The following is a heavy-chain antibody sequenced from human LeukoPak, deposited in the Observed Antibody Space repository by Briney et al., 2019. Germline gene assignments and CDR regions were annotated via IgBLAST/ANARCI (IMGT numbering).Heavy chain of an antibody. CDR3: ARNALLKYCSGGSCFFDP. CDR2: IYYSGST. D-gene: IGHD2-15*01. CDR1: GGSVSSGSYY. Sequence: SETLSLTCTVSGGSVSSGSYYWSWIRQPPGKGLEWIVYIYYSGSTNYNPSLKSRITISVDTSKNQFSLKLSSVTAADTAVYYCARNALLKYCSGGSCFFDPWGQGTLVTVSS. V-gene: IGHV4-61*01. J-gene: IGHJ5*02.